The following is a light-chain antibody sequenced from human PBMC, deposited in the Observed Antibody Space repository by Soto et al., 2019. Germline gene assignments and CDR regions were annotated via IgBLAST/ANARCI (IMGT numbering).Light chain of an antibody. Sequence: VLTQSPATLSLSPGESATLSCRASQSVSTYLAWYQQKPGQAPRLLIYDASNRATGIPARFSGSGSGTDFTLTISSLEPEAFAVYYCQQRSNWPLCTFGQGTKLEIK. CDR3: QQRSNWPLCT. CDR2: DAS. V-gene: IGKV3-11*01. CDR1: QSVSTY. J-gene: IGKJ2*02.